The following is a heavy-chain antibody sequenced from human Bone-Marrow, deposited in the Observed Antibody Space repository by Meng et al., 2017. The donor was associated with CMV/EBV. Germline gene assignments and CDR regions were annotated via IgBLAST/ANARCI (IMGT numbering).Heavy chain of an antibody. J-gene: IGHJ5*02. V-gene: IGHV4-34*01. CDR2: IYHSGST. CDR1: GGSFSGYY. Sequence: SETLSLTCAVYGGSFSGYYWSWIRQPPGKGLEWIGSIYHSGSTYYNPSLKSRVTISVDTSKNQFSLKLSSVTAADTAVYYCARELRFLEWLSSNWFDPWGQGTLVTVSS. CDR3: ARELRFLEWLSSNWFDP. D-gene: IGHD3-3*01.